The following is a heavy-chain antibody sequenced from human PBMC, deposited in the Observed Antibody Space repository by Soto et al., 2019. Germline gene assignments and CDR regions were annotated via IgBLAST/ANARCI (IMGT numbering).Heavy chain of an antibody. V-gene: IGHV3-33*01. CDR1: GFTFITYA. J-gene: IGHJ1*01. CDR2: IWYDGSDK. D-gene: IGHD6-13*01. Sequence: PGGSLRLSCEASGFTFITYAMHWVRQAPGKGLEWVAVIWYDGSDKYYGDSVKGRFTISRDNSKNTLYLQMNSLRAEDTAVYYCARDPAYYSSSWSYLQYWGQGTVVTVSS. CDR3: ARDPAYYSSSWSYLQY.